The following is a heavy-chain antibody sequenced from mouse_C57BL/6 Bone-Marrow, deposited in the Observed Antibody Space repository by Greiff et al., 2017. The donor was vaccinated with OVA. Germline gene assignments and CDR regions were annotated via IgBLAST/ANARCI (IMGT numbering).Heavy chain of an antibody. J-gene: IGHJ2*01. CDR2: ISYSGST. CDR1: GYSITSDY. V-gene: IGHV3-8*01. CDR3: ARRMVTTGYYFDD. Sequence: EVQRVESGPGLAKPSQTLSLTCSVTGYSITSDYWNWIRKFPGNKLEYMGYISYSGSTYYNPSLKSRISITRDTSKNQYYLQLNSVTTEDTATYYGARRMVTTGYYFDDGGQGTTLTVSS. D-gene: IGHD2-2*01.